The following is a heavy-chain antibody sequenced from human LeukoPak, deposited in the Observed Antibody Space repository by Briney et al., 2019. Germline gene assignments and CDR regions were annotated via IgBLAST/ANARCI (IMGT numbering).Heavy chain of an antibody. J-gene: IGHJ4*02. D-gene: IGHD5-18*01. CDR1: GGSISSSSAY. V-gene: IGHV4-39*01. CDR2: IYYSKNT. CDR3: VSPRGFSYGYFDY. Sequence: SETLSLTCTVSGGSISSSSAYWGWIRQPPGKGLEWIGSIYYSKNTYYNPSLKSRVTISADTSKNQFSLTLGSVSATDTTVYYCVSPRGFSYGYFDYWGQGTLVTVSS.